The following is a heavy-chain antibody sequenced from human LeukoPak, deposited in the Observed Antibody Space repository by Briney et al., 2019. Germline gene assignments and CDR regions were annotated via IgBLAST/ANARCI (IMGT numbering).Heavy chain of an antibody. CDR1: GGSISSGGYS. D-gene: IGHD6-19*01. CDR3: ARVKAVAHYGDWFDP. Sequence: PSETLSLTCAVSGGSISSGGYSWSWIRQPPGKGLEWIGYIYYSGSTYYNPSLKSRVTISVDTSKNQFSLKLSSVTAADTAVYYCARVKAVAHYGDWFDPWGQGTLVTVSS. CDR2: IYYSGST. V-gene: IGHV4-30-4*07. J-gene: IGHJ5*02.